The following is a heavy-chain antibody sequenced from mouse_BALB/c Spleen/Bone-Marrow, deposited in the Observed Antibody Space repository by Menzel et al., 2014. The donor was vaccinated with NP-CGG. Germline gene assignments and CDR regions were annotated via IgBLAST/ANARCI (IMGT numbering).Heavy chain of an antibody. J-gene: IGHJ4*01. CDR2: INSNGGST. CDR1: GFTFSNYG. D-gene: IGHD2-14*01. CDR3: ARENYRYFYAMDY. Sequence: VQLKESGGGLVQPGGSLKLSCAASGFTFSNYGMSWVRQTPDKRLELVATINSNGGSTYYPDSVKGRFTISRDNAKNTLYLQMSSLKSEHTAMHYCARENYRYFYAMDYWGQGTSVTVSS. V-gene: IGHV5-6-3*01.